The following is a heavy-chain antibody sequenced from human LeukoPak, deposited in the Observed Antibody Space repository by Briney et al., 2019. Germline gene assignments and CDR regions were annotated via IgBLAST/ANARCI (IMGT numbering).Heavy chain of an antibody. Sequence: SVKVSCKASGGTFSSYATSWVRQAPGQGLEWMGGIIPIFGTANYAQKFQGRVTMTRDTSTSTVYMELSSLRSEDTAVYYCAVHAGGGNVPRLDYWGQGTLVTVSS. V-gene: IGHV1-69*05. CDR1: GGTFSSYA. CDR3: AVHAGGGNVPRLDY. CDR2: IIPIFGTA. J-gene: IGHJ4*02. D-gene: IGHD4-23*01.